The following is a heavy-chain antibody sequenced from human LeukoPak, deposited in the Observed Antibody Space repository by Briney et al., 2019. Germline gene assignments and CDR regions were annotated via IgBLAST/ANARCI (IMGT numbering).Heavy chain of an antibody. CDR2: ISWNSGSI. J-gene: IGHJ6*02. V-gene: IGHV3-9*01. CDR3: AKEQYYYDSGSYFMDV. CDR1: GFTFDDYA. D-gene: IGHD3-10*01. Sequence: GGSLRLSCAASGFTFDDYAMHWVRQVPGKGLEWVSHISWNSGSIDYADSVKGRFTISRDNAKNSLYLHMNSLRAEDTALYYCAKEQYYYDSGSYFMDVWGRGTAVTVSS.